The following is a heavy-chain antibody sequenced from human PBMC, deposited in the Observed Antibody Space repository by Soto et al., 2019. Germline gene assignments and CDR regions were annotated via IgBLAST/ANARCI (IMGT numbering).Heavy chain of an antibody. Sequence: QVQLQEWGPGLVKPSETLSLTCTVSGGSITSYYWSWIRQPPGKGLEWIGYIYDSGSTKYNPSLKSRVTISVDTSKNQFSLKLASVTAADTAVYYCARVFKGDFGLDYWGQGTLVTVSS. D-gene: IGHD2-21*02. J-gene: IGHJ4*02. CDR1: GGSITSYY. CDR3: ARVFKGDFGLDY. CDR2: IYDSGST. V-gene: IGHV4-59*12.